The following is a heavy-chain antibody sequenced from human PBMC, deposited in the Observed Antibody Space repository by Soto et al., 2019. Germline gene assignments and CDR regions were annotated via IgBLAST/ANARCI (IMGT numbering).Heavy chain of an antibody. CDR3: AKDELAYFIPSPFDP. V-gene: IGHV3-23*04. CDR2: LSGSGGST. D-gene: IGHD3-10*01. J-gene: IGHJ5*02. Sequence: EVQLVESGGGLVQPGRSLRLSCAASGFAFDQYAMHWVRQAPGKGLEWVSVLSGSGGSTYYADSVKGRFTISRDNSKNTLYLQMNSLRAEDTAVYYCAKDELAYFIPSPFDPWGQGTLVTVSS. CDR1: GFAFDQYA.